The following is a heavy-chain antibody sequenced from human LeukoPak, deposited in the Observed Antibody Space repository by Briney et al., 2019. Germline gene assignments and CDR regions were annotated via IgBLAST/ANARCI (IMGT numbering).Heavy chain of an antibody. CDR2: EYYSGST. CDR1: GGSISSSSYY. Sequence: PSETLSLTCTVSGGSISSSSYYWGWIRQPPGKGLEWIGWEYYSGSTYYNPSLKSRVTISVDTSKNQFSLKLSSATAADTAVYYCARQTFPNDSSGYYLDYWGQGTLVTVPS. V-gene: IGHV4-39*01. CDR3: ARQTFPNDSSGYYLDY. D-gene: IGHD3-22*01. J-gene: IGHJ4*02.